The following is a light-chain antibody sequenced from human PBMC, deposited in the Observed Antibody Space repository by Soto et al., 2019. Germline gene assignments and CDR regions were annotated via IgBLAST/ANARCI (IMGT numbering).Light chain of an antibody. CDR3: QQYNNWPPWT. V-gene: IGKV3-15*01. Sequence: IVMTQSPATLSVSPGERATLSCRAIQSVSSNLACYQQKPGQAPRLLIYGASTRATGIPARFSGSGSGTEFTLTISSLQSEDFAVYYCQQYNNWPPWTFGQGTKVEIK. CDR2: GAS. J-gene: IGKJ1*01. CDR1: QSVSSN.